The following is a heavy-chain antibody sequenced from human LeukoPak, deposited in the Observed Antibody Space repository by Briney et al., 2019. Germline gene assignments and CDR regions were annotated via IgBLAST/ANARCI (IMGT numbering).Heavy chain of an antibody. CDR1: GFTFSSYA. J-gene: IGHJ4*02. CDR2: ISGSGSST. D-gene: IGHD2-2*01. CDR3: AKPGGVVVPAATDYFDY. V-gene: IGHV3-23*01. Sequence: GGSLRLSCAASGFTFSSYAMSWVRQAPGKGLEWVSAISGSGSSTYYADSVKGRFTISRDNSKNTLYLQMNSLRAEDTAVYYCAKPGGVVVPAATDYFDYWGQGTLVTVSS.